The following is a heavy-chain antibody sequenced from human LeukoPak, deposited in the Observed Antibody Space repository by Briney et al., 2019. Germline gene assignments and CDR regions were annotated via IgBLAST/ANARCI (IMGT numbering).Heavy chain of an antibody. CDR1: GGSFSGYY. J-gene: IGHJ5*02. Sequence: SETLSLTCAVYGGSFSGYYWSWIRQPPGKGLEWIGEINHSGSTNYNPSLKSRVTMSVDTSKNQFSLKLSSVTAADTAVYYCARDRATSVVTATNWFDPWGQGTLVTVSS. V-gene: IGHV4-34*01. D-gene: IGHD2-21*02. CDR2: INHSGST. CDR3: ARDRATSVVTATNWFDP.